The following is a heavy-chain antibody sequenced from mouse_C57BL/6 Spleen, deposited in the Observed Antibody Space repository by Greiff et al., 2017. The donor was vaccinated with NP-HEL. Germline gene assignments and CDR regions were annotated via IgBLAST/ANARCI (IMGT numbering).Heavy chain of an antibody. V-gene: IGHV1-59*01. CDR1: GYTFTSYW. J-gene: IGHJ2*01. CDR2: IYPSDSYT. CDR3: ARIYYYGSSNYLDY. D-gene: IGHD1-1*01. Sequence: QVQLQQPGAELVRPGTSVKLSCKASGYTFTSYWMHWVKQRPGQGLEWIGVIYPSDSYTYYNQQFKGKATLPVVKSSSTAYMQISSLTSEDSAIYYCARIYYYGSSNYLDYWGQGTTLTVSS.